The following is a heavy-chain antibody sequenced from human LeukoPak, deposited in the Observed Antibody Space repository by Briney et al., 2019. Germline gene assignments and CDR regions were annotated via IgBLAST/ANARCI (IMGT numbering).Heavy chain of an antibody. D-gene: IGHD4-17*01. V-gene: IGHV3-23*01. CDR3: ATVKYDYGDPVGWFDP. CDR2: ILSTGTT. Sequence: GGSLRLSCATSGFPFSTSAMTWVRQASGKGLEWVSHILSTGTTYYADSVRGRFTISRDNSKNTLYLLMTSLRAEDTAVYYCATVKYDYGDPVGWFDPWGQGTLVTVSS. J-gene: IGHJ5*02. CDR1: GFPFSTSA.